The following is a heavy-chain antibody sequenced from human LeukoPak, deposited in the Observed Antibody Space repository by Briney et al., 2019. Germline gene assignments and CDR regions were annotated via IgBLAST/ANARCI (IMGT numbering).Heavy chain of an antibody. CDR1: GFTFSSYS. V-gene: IGHV3-48*04. J-gene: IGHJ4*02. Sequence: GGSLRLSCAASGFTFSSYSMNWVRQAPGKGLEWVSYISSSSSTIYYADSVKGRFTISRDNAKNSLYLRMNSLRAEDTAVYYCARDYYDSSGYYYDYWGQGTLVTVSS. D-gene: IGHD3-22*01. CDR3: ARDYYDSSGYYYDY. CDR2: ISSSSSTI.